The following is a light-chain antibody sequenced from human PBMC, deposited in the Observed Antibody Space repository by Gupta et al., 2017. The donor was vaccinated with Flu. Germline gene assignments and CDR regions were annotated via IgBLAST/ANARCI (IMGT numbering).Light chain of an antibody. CDR2: GTS. Sequence: DIQMTQSPSSLSASVGDKVTITCRASPGIGNYFAWYQQNAGKPPKLLIYGTSTLQSGVPSRFSGSGSGTDFTLTISSLQPEDFATYYCQNDNRDPITFGGGTKVEIK. V-gene: IGKV1-27*01. J-gene: IGKJ4*01. CDR3: QNDNRDPIT. CDR1: PGIGNY.